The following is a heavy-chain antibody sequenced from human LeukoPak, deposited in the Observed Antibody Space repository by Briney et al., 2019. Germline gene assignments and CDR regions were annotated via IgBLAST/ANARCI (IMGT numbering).Heavy chain of an antibody. D-gene: IGHD5-12*01. J-gene: IGHJ4*02. Sequence: GGSLRLSCAAYGFTFSSYWMHWVRQAPGKGLVWVSRINSDGSSTSYADSVKGRFTISRDNAKNTLYLQMNSLRAEDTSVYYCARFWGIVATIALPYWGQGTLVTVSS. CDR2: INSDGSST. CDR3: ARFWGIVATIALPY. CDR1: GFTFSSYW. V-gene: IGHV3-74*01.